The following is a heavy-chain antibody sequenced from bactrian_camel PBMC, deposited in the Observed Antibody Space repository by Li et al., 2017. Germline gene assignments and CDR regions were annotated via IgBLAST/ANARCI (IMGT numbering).Heavy chain of an antibody. Sequence: QVQLVESGGGSVQAGGSLTLSCVASEDTSSINSMGWFRQSPGTEREGVAAFSTTSRTTYYADSMRGRFTISKDNAKNTVDLQMNNLKPEDTGTYYCAQSCTLDWVPPLRDPYWGQGTQVTVS. CDR1: EDTSSINS. D-gene: IGHD1*01. V-gene: IGHV3S53*01. J-gene: IGHJ4*01. CDR3: AQSCTLDWVPPLRDPY. CDR2: STTSRTT.